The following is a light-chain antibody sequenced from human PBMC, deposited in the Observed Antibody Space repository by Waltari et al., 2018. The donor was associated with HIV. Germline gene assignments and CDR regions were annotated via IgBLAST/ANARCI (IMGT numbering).Light chain of an antibody. V-gene: IGLV2-23*02. J-gene: IGLJ3*02. CDR3: LTYVSDSGTWK. Sequence: QSPLTQPASVSGNPGQSVTIPSTGTNTDIGIYYLFSRYQQHPRKAPKLLIYGVSKRPSGVSSRFSGSKSGYWASLTISGLLTEDESYYYCLTYVSDSGTWKFGGGTYLTV. CDR1: NTDIGIYYL. CDR2: GVS.